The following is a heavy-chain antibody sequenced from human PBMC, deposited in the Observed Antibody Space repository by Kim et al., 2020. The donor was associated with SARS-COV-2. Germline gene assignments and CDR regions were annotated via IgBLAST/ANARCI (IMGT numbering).Heavy chain of an antibody. J-gene: IGHJ6*02. V-gene: IGHV3-21*01. CDR3: ARTPRGTPDYGMDV. CDR1: GFTFSVFT. D-gene: IGHD1-26*01. CDR2: ISSTSQT. Sequence: WGSLRLSCVGSGFTFSVFTMSWVRQAPGKGLEWISSISSTSQTYYADSVKGRFTISRDNGNNSVFLQMNSLRVEDTAVYYCARTPRGTPDYGMDVWGHGTTVTVSS.